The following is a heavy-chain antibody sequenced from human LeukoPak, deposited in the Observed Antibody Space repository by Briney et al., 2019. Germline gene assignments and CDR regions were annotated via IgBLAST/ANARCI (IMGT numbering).Heavy chain of an antibody. Sequence: GGSLRLSCAASGFIFSSHWMSWVRQAPGKGLEWVANIKQDGSEKYYVDSVKGRFTISRDNAKNSLYLQMNSLRAEDTAVYYCARDLRSNSGNYRGAFDIWGQGTMVTVSS. D-gene: IGHD1-26*01. V-gene: IGHV3-7*01. CDR2: IKQDGSEK. J-gene: IGHJ3*02. CDR1: GFIFSSHW. CDR3: ARDLRSNSGNYRGAFDI.